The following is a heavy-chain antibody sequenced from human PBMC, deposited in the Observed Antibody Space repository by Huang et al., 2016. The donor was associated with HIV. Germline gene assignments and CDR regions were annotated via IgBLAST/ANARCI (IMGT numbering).Heavy chain of an antibody. Sequence: QVHLVESGGGVVQPGGSLRLSCAASGFKLSGFGMHWVRQAPGKGQEWGAVISYDGRSQFYTDSVKGRFTISRDNSDNTLSLQMKGLRPDDTAVYYCAKESRWFSDFDHWGQGVLVSISS. D-gene: IGHD2-15*01. CDR3: AKESRWFSDFDH. V-gene: IGHV3-30*18. CDR1: GFKLSGFG. J-gene: IGHJ4*02. CDR2: ISYDGRSQ.